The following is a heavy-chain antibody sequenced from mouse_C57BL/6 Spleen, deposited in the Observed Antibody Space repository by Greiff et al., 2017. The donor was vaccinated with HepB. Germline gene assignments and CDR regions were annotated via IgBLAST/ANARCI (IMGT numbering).Heavy chain of an antibody. CDR1: GFTFSSYA. V-gene: IGHV5-9-1*02. D-gene: IGHD2-4*01. CDR2: ISSGGDYI. Sequence: EVKLVESGEGLVKPGGSLKLSCAASGFTFSSYAMSWVRQTPEKRLEWVAYISSGGDYIYYADTVKGRFTISRDNARNTLYLQMSSLKSEDTAMYYCTRGGDYERYFDVWGTGTTVTVSS. J-gene: IGHJ1*03. CDR3: TRGGDYERYFDV.